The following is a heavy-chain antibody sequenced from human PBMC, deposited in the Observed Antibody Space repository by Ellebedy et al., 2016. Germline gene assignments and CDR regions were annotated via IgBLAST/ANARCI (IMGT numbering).Heavy chain of an antibody. Sequence: GGSLRLSXVVSGFNVSSNDMSWVRQAPGKGLELVSLLYGGGASYYADSVEGRFTISRDNSEKTLYLQMSGLGAEDTAVYYCVTRHNGAFDVWGQGTRVTVSS. D-gene: IGHD2-8*01. CDR3: VTRHNGAFDV. V-gene: IGHV3-53*01. CDR1: GFNVSSND. J-gene: IGHJ3*01. CDR2: LYGGGAS.